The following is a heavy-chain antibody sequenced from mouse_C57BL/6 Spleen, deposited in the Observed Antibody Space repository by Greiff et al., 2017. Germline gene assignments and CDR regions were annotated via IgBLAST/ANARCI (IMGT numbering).Heavy chain of an antibody. Sequence: VQLQQSGPELVKPGASVKISCKASGYSFTDYNMNWVKQSNGKSLEWIGVINPNYGTTSYNQKFKGKATLTVDQSSSTAYLQLNGLTSEDSAVYYCARRAGIYYDYDGYCDYWGQGTTLTVSS. J-gene: IGHJ2*01. CDR2: INPNYGTT. D-gene: IGHD2-4*01. CDR1: GYSFTDYN. V-gene: IGHV1-39*01. CDR3: ARRAGIYYDYDGYCDY.